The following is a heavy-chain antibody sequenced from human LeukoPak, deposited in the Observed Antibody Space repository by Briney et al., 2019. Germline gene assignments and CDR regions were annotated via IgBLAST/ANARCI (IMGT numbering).Heavy chain of an antibody. CDR1: GFTFSSYA. D-gene: IGHD3-9*01. Sequence: GGSLRLSCAASGFTFSSYAMSWVRQARGKGLEWVSAISGSGGSTYYADSVKGRFTISRDNSKNTLYLQMNSLRAEDTAVYYCVRSYRDLTGYYNHFDYWGQGNLVTVSS. CDR3: VRSYRDLTGYYNHFDY. CDR2: ISGSGGST. J-gene: IGHJ4*02. V-gene: IGHV3-23*01.